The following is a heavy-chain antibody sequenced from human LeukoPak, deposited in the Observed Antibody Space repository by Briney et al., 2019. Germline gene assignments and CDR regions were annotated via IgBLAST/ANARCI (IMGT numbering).Heavy chain of an antibody. V-gene: IGHV3-48*03. CDR2: ISSSGSTI. J-gene: IGHJ6*02. CDR1: GFTFSSYE. D-gene: IGHD2-15*01. CDR3: ARDIVVVVAATFNYYYGMDV. Sequence: GGSLRLSCAASGFTFSSYEMNWVRQAPGKGLEWVSYISSSGSTIYYADSVKGRFTISRDNAKNSLYLQTNSLRAEDTAVYYCARDIVVVVAATFNYYYGMDVWGQGTTVTVSS.